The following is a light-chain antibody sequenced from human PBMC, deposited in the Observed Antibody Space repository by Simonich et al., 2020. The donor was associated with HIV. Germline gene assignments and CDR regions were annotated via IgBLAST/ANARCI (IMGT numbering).Light chain of an antibody. CDR3: QSYDSSLSAWV. V-gene: IGLV1-40*01. J-gene: IGLJ3*02. CDR2: GNS. CDR1: SSNIGADYD. Sequence: QSVLTQPPSVSGAPGPRVTISCPGSSSNIGADYDIHWYQQLPGTAPKLLIYGNSNRPSGVPDRFSGSKSGTSASLAITGLQAEDEADYYCQSYDSSLSAWVFGGGTKLTVL.